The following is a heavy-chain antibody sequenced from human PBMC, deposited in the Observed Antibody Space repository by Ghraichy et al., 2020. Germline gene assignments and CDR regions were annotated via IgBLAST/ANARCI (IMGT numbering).Heavy chain of an antibody. CDR1: GGSISSGGYY. D-gene: IGHD3-16*01. CDR2: IYYSGST. V-gene: IGHV4-31*03. J-gene: IGHJ6*02. CDR3: ARGDFHGGGMDV. Sequence: SETLSLTCTVSGGSISSGGYYWSWIRQHPGKGLEWIGYIYYSGSTYYNPSLKSRVTISVDTSKNQFSLKLSSVTAADTAVYYCARGDFHGGGMDVWGQGTTVTVSS.